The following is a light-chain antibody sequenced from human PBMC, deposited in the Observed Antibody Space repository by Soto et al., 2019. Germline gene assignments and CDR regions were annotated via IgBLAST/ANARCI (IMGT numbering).Light chain of an antibody. CDR3: QQYGSSTLT. V-gene: IGKV3-20*01. J-gene: IGKJ4*01. CDR1: QSVTSY. Sequence: EIVLTQSPGTLSLSPGEKATLSCRASQSVTSYLAWYQQKPGQAPRLLIFGASGRATGIPDRFSGSGSGTDFTLTISRLEPEDFAVYYCQQYGSSTLTFGGGTKVDIK. CDR2: GAS.